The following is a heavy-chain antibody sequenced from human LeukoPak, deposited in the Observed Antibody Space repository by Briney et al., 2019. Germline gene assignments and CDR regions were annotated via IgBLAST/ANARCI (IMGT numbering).Heavy chain of an antibody. CDR3: AKDISAAGTFWYFDL. J-gene: IGHJ2*01. Sequence: PGRSLRLSCAASGFTFDDYAMHWVRQAPGKGLEWVSGISWNSGSIGYADSVKGRFTISRDNGKNSLYLQMNSLRAEDMALYYCAKDISAAGTFWYFDLWGRGTLVTVSS. CDR1: GFTFDDYA. D-gene: IGHD6-13*01. V-gene: IGHV3-9*03. CDR2: ISWNSGSI.